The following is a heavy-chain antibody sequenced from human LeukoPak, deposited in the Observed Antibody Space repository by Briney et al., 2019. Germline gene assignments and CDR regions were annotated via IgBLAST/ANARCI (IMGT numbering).Heavy chain of an antibody. V-gene: IGHV3-21*01. Sequence: PGGSLRLSCVASGFTFSSYTMNWVRQAPGKGLEWVSSISSTSSSIYYADSWKGRFTISRDNAKNSLYLQMSSLRAEDTAVYYCARETELAYWGQGTLVTVSS. J-gene: IGHJ4*02. CDR3: ARETELAY. CDR1: GFTFSSYT. CDR2: ISSTSSSI. D-gene: IGHD6-6*01.